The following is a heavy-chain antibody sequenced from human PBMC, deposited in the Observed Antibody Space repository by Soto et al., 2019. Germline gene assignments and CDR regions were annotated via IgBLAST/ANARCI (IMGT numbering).Heavy chain of an antibody. J-gene: IGHJ4*02. CDR1: GYTFTSYG. CDR3: AGGGNGEY. Sequence: QVHLVQSGAEVKKPGASVKVSCKASGYTFTSYGITWVRQAPGQGLEWMGWISGHNGNTDYAQELQGRVIVTRDTSPSPGYMGLRRLRTDGKALYYLAGGGNGEYWGQGALVNVPP. V-gene: IGHV1-18*01. CDR2: ISGHNGNT. D-gene: IGHD1-1*01.